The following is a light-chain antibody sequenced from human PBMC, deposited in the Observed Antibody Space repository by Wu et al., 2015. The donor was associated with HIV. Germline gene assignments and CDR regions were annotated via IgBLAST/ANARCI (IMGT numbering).Light chain of an antibody. CDR2: DAS. V-gene: IGKV3-11*01. CDR3: QQRSNWPLT. J-gene: IGKJ4*01. Sequence: EIVMTQSPATLSVSPGERATLSCRASQSVSSNLAWYQQKLGQAPRLLIYDASNRATGIPARFSGSGSGTDFTLTVSSLEPEDFAVYYCQQRSNWPLTFGGGTKVEIK. CDR1: QSVSSN.